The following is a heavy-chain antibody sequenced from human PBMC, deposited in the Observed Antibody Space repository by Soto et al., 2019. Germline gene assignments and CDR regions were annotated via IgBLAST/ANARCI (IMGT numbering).Heavy chain of an antibody. CDR2: IYYSGST. V-gene: IGHV4-61*01. CDR1: GGSVSSGSYY. CDR3: AGGTYCGGDCYPLDY. Sequence: QVQLQESGPGLVKPSETLSLTCTVSGGSVSSGSYYWSWIRQPPGKGLEWIGYIYYSGSTNYNPSLETPDTTSVDTSTTPFSLELSSVTAADTAVYFCAGGTYCGGDCYPLDYLGQGTLVTVSS. J-gene: IGHJ4*02. D-gene: IGHD2-21*02.